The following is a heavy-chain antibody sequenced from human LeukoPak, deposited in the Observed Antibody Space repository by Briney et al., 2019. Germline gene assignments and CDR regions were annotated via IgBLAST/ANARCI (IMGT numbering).Heavy chain of an antibody. J-gene: IGHJ4*02. Sequence: GASAKVSCKASGYTFTGYYMHWVRQAPGQGLEWMGRINPNSGGTNYAQKFQGGVTMTRDTSISTAYMELSRLRSDDTAVYYYARSYYDILTGYYNVCYWGQGTLVTVSS. CDR2: INPNSGGT. D-gene: IGHD3-9*01. V-gene: IGHV1-2*06. CDR3: ARSYYDILTGYYNVCY. CDR1: GYTFTGYY.